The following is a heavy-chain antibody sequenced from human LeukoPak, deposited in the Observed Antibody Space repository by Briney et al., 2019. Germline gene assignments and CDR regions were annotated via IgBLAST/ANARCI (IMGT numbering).Heavy chain of an antibody. Sequence: GGSLRLSCAASGFTFSSYSMNWVRQAPGKGLKWVSSISSSSSYIYYADSVKGRFTISRDNAKNSLYLQMNSLRAEDTAVYYCARVRIAVAGVFDYWGQGTLVTVSS. V-gene: IGHV3-21*01. D-gene: IGHD6-19*01. CDR1: GFTFSSYS. CDR2: ISSSSSYI. CDR3: ARVRIAVAGVFDY. J-gene: IGHJ4*02.